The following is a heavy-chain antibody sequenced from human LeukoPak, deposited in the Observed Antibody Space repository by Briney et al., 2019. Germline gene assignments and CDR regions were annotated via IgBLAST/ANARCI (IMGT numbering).Heavy chain of an antibody. CDR3: AKPHYYDSSGYYMLGDFDY. CDR2: ISGSGGST. Sequence: GGSLRLSCAASGFTFSSYAMSWVRQAPGKGLEWVSAISGSGGSTYYADSVKGRFTISRDNSKNTLYLQMNSLRAEDTAVYYCAKPHYYDSSGYYMLGDFDYWGQGTLVTVSS. CDR1: GFTFSSYA. J-gene: IGHJ4*02. V-gene: IGHV3-23*01. D-gene: IGHD3-22*01.